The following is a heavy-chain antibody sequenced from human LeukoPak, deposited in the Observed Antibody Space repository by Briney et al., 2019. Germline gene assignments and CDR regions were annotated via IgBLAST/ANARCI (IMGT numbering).Heavy chain of an antibody. Sequence: SETLSLTCTVSGGSISSYYWSWIRQPPGKGLEWIGYIYYSGSTNYNPSLKSRVTISVDTSKNQFSLKLSSVTAADTAVYYFARVPGYDILTGYSYYYYYMDVWGKGTTVTVSS. D-gene: IGHD3-9*01. J-gene: IGHJ6*03. CDR2: IYYSGST. CDR3: ARVPGYDILTGYSYYYYYMDV. CDR1: GGSISSYY. V-gene: IGHV4-59*01.